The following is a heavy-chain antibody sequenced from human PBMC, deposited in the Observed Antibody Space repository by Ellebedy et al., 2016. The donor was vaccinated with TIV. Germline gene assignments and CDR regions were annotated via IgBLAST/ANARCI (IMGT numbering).Heavy chain of an antibody. CDR2: INKDGSEK. CDR1: GLIFSNVW. V-gene: IGHV3-7*01. D-gene: IGHD3-16*01. J-gene: IGHJ4*01. CDR3: TGRGGCNTSCSDH. Sequence: GESLKISCAASGLIFSNVWMGWVRQAPGKGLEWVANINKDGSEKYYADSVKGRFIISRDNAKNSSFLQMNSLRGDDAAMYYCTGRGGCNTSCSDHWGHGTAVSVSS.